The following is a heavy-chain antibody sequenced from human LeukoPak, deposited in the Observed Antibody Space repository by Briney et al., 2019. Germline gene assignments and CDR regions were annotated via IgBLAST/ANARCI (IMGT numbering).Heavy chain of an antibody. V-gene: IGHV1-18*01. D-gene: IGHD4-17*01. J-gene: IGHJ4*02. CDR2: ISAYNGNT. CDR3: ASLGVYGDYSGGVDY. Sequence: GASVKVSCKASGYTFTSYGISWVRQAPGQGLEWMGWISAYNGNTNYAQKLQGRVTMTTDTSTSTAYMELRSLRSDDTAVYYCASLGVYGDYSGGVDYWGQGTLVTVSS. CDR1: GYTFTSYG.